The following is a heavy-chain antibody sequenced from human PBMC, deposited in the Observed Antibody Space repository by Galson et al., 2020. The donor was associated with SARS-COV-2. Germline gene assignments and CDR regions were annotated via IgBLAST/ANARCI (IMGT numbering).Heavy chain of an antibody. D-gene: IGHD6-19*01. CDR3: AKEAATSIAVAGTEFDC. CDR2: VSGSGDGT. V-gene: IGHV3-23*01. Sequence: GESLKISCAASGFTFSSTAMSWVRQAPGKGLEWVSAVSGSGDGTYYADSVKGRFTISRDNSKNTVYLQMNSLRAEDTAIYYCAKEAATSIAVAGTEFDCWGQGTLVTVSS. J-gene: IGHJ4*02. CDR1: GFTFSSTA.